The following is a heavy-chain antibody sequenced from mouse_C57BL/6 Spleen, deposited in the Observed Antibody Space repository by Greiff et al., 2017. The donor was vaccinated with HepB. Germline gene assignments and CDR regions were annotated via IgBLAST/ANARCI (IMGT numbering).Heavy chain of an antibody. V-gene: IGHV14-4*01. Sequence: EVQLQQSGAELVRPGASVKLSCTASGFNIKDDYMHWVKQRPEQGLEWIGWIDPENGDTEYASKFQGKATITADTSSNTAYLQLSSLTSEDTAVYYCTHRGYGSSYGAYWGQGTLVTVSA. D-gene: IGHD1-1*01. CDR2: IDPENGDT. CDR1: GFNIKDDY. CDR3: THRGYGSSYGAY. J-gene: IGHJ3*01.